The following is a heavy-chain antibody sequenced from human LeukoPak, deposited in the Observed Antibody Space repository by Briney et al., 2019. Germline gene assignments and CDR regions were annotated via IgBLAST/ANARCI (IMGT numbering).Heavy chain of an antibody. V-gene: IGHV3-7*04. J-gene: IGHJ4*02. CDR2: IKQDGSEK. CDR1: GFTVSSNH. Sequence: GGSLRLSCAASGFTVSSNHMSWVRQAPGKGLEWVANIKQDGSEKYYVDSVRGRFTISRDNAKNSLYLQMNSLRADDTAVFYCARGLTVDFWGQGTLVTVSS. D-gene: IGHD4/OR15-4a*01. CDR3: ARGLTVDF.